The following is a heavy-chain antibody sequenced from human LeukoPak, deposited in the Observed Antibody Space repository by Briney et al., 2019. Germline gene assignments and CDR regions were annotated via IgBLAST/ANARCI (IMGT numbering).Heavy chain of an antibody. CDR2: MYLSGTT. V-gene: IGHV4-4*02. CDR1: GFTFYNYAM. D-gene: IGHD3-22*01. Sequence: GSLRLSCAVSGFTFYNYAMSWARQPPGKGLEWIGEMYLSGTTHSNPSVKSRVTISIDKSKNQFFLNLSSVTAADTAVYYCAGLVGRYSSGLYYYYFDYWGQGTLVTVSS. CDR3: AGLVGRYSSGLYYYYFDY. J-gene: IGHJ4*02.